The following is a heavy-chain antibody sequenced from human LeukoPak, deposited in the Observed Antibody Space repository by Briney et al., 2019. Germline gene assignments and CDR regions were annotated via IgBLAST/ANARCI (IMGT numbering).Heavy chain of an antibody. CDR3: ARQSASVLTKTGGLYYFDF. J-gene: IGHJ4*02. CDR2: VYPDDSDA. V-gene: IGHV5-51*01. D-gene: IGHD3-16*01. CDR1: GYSFTNYW. Sequence: GESLKISCKGSGYSFTNYWIAWLRQLPGKGREWLGIVYPDDSDARYNPSFQGQVTISADKSISTAYLQWSSLEASDTAIFYCARQSASVLTKTGGLYYFDFWGQGTLVTVSS.